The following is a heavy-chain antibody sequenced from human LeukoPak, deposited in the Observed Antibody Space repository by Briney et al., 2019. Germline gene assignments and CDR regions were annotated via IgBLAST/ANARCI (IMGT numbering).Heavy chain of an antibody. V-gene: IGHV4-39*01. CDR1: GGSITSNHYY. Sequence: SETLSLTCTVSGGSITSNHYYWGWIRQPPGKGMEWIGSISYGGSTHYNPSLKSRVTMSVDTSKNQFSLELRSVTATDTAVYHCATSPGADYGGDHWFDPWGQGTLVTVSS. CDR3: ATSPGADYGGDHWFDP. CDR2: ISYGGST. D-gene: IGHD4-23*01. J-gene: IGHJ5*02.